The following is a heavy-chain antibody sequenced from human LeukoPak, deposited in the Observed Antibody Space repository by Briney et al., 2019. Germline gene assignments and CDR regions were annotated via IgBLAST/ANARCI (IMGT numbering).Heavy chain of an antibody. CDR3: ASSDDILTGYYKGLDC. J-gene: IGHJ4*02. Sequence: SETLSLTCAVYGGSFSGYYWSWIRQPPGKGLEWIGEINHSGSTKYNPSLKSRGTISVDTSKNQFSLKLSSVTAADTAVYYCASSDDILTGYYKGLDCWGQGTLVTVSS. D-gene: IGHD3-9*01. CDR1: GGSFSGYY. V-gene: IGHV4-34*01. CDR2: INHSGST.